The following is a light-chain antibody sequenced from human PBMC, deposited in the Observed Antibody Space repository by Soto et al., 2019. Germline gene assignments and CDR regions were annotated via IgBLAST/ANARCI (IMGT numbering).Light chain of an antibody. CDR2: EVS. Sequence: QSVLTQPASVSGSPGQSITISCTGTTSDVRGYNYVSWYQHHPGKAPKLMIFEVSNRPSGVSNRFSGSKSGNTASLSISGLQTEDEADYYCTSYTSSSIPYVFGTGTKVTVL. J-gene: IGLJ1*01. CDR1: TSDVRGYNY. V-gene: IGLV2-14*01. CDR3: TSYTSSSIPYV.